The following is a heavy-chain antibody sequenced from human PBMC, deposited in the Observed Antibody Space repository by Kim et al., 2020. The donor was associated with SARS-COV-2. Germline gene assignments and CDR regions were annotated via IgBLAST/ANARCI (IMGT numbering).Heavy chain of an antibody. D-gene: IGHD2-15*01. CDR1: GFTFSSHT. Sequence: GGSLRLSCAASGFTFSSHTMNWVRQAPGKGLECVSTISSSGTHIYYADSVKGRFTISRDNAKNSLYLQMNSLRAEDTAVYYCATWKVVANDYWGQGTLVTVSS. V-gene: IGHV3-21*01. J-gene: IGHJ4*02. CDR2: ISSSGTHI. CDR3: ATWKVVANDY.